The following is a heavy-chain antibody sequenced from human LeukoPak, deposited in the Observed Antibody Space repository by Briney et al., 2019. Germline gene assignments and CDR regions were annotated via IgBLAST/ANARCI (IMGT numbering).Heavy chain of an antibody. V-gene: IGHV3-21*01. D-gene: IGHD2-15*01. CDR2: ISSSSSYI. CDR1: GFTFSSYS. J-gene: IGHJ3*02. Sequence: GGSLRLSCAASGFTFSSYSMNWVRQAPGKGLEWVSSISSSSSYIYYADSVKGRFTISRDNAKNSLYLQMNSLRAEDTAVYYCARDGLCSGGSCYGFSACDIWGQGTMVTVSS. CDR3: ARDGLCSGGSCYGFSACDI.